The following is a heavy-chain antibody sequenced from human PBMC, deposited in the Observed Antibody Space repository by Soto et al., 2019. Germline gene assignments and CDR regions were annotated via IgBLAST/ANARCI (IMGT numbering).Heavy chain of an antibody. CDR2: IIPILGIA. Sequence: QVQLVQSGAEVKKPGSSVKVSCKASGGTFSSYTISWVRQAPGQGLEWMGRIIPILGIANYAQKFQGRVTITADKSTSTAYMERSSLRSEDTAVYYCARVIAAAGHPSPYWYFDLWGRGTLVTVSS. CDR1: GGTFSSYT. CDR3: ARVIAAAGHPSPYWYFDL. D-gene: IGHD6-13*01. J-gene: IGHJ2*01. V-gene: IGHV1-69*02.